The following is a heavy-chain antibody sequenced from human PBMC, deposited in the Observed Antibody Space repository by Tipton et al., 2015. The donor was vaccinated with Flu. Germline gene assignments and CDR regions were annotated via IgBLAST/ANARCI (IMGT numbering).Heavy chain of an antibody. Sequence: QLVQSGGGLEKPGGSLRLFCAASGFTFRDAWLSWVRQAPGKGLEWVGRIKTKADGATTDYAAPVKGRFTISRDDSENTLFLQLNSLKTEATAVYYCARMEWTVTTPRYVDLWGRGTLVPVSS. CDR2: IKTKADGATT. J-gene: IGHJ2*01. D-gene: IGHD4-17*01. CDR1: GFTFRDAW. CDR3: ARMEWTVTTPRYVDL. V-gene: IGHV3-15*01.